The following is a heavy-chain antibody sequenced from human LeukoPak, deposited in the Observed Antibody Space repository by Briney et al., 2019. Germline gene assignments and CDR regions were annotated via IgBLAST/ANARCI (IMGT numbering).Heavy chain of an antibody. CDR1: GGSISGYY. CDR3: ARQEIASNQKLKVVVGTWFDP. Sequence: NPSETLSLTYTVSGGSISGYYWSWIRQPPGKGLEWIGYIYYSGSTNYNPSLKSRVTISVDTSKNQFSLKLSSVTAADTAVYYCARQEIASNQKLKVVVGTWFDPWGQGTLVTVSS. CDR2: IYYSGST. J-gene: IGHJ5*02. V-gene: IGHV4-59*08. D-gene: IGHD2-15*01.